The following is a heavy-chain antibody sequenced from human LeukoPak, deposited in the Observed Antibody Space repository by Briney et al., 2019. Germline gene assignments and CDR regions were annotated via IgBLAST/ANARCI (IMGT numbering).Heavy chain of an antibody. CDR2: INPSGGST. D-gene: IGHD4-11*01. Sequence: ASVKVSCKASGYTFTSYYMHWVRQAPGQGLEWMGIINPSGGSTSYAQKFQGRVTMTRDMSTSTVYMELSSLRSEDTAVYYCARDYDYSNYIISALDPWGQGTLVTVSS. CDR1: GYTFTSYY. V-gene: IGHV1-46*01. CDR3: ARDYDYSNYIISALDP. J-gene: IGHJ5*02.